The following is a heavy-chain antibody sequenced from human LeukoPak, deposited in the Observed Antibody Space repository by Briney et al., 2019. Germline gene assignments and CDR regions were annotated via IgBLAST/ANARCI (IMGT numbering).Heavy chain of an antibody. D-gene: IGHD1-26*01. CDR1: GFTFSSYS. Sequence: GGSLRLSCAASGFTFSSYSMNWVRQAPGKGLEWVSYISSSSSTIYYADSVKGRFTISRDNAKNSLYLQMNGLRAEDTAVYYCARDYLALLGGAPYDAFDIWGQGTMVTVSS. CDR3: ARDYLALLGGAPYDAFDI. J-gene: IGHJ3*02. V-gene: IGHV3-48*01. CDR2: ISSSSSTI.